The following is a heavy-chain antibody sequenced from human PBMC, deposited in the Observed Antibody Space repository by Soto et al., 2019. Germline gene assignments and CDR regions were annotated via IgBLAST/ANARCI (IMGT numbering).Heavy chain of an antibody. V-gene: IGHV4-4*02. D-gene: IGHD3-10*01. CDR1: GDSIDSGSW. Sequence: QVQLLESGPGLVKPSGTLSLTCAVSGDSIDSGSWWTWVRQSPGKGLEWIGEVYHSGTTNYNPSLKSRVTISIDMSKNQFSLKLTSVTAADTAIYYCARAIIWFEAPVCLDVWGQGTTVTVS. J-gene: IGHJ6*02. CDR2: VYHSGTT. CDR3: ARAIIWFEAPVCLDV.